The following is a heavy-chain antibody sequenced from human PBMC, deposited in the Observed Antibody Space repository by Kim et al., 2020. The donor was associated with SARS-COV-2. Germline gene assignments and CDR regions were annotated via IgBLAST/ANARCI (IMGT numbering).Heavy chain of an antibody. J-gene: IGHJ4*02. Sequence: GGSLRLSCAASGFTFSNAWMSWVRQAPGKGLEWVGRIKSKTDGGTTDYAAPVKGRFTISRDDSKNTLYLQMNSLKTEDTAVYYFTSTSNEYYYDSSGYRDSFDYCGQGTLVTVSS. CDR3: TSTSNEYYYDSSGYRDSFDY. CDR2: IKSKTDGGTT. V-gene: IGHV3-15*01. CDR1: GFTFSNAW. D-gene: IGHD3-22*01.